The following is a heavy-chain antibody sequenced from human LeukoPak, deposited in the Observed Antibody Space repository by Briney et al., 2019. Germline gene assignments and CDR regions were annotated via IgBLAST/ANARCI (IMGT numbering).Heavy chain of an antibody. V-gene: IGHV4-34*01. CDR1: GGSFSGYY. J-gene: IGHJ4*02. CDR3: ARVRNYDYVWGSYRYLYYFDY. D-gene: IGHD3-16*02. Sequence: SETLSLTCAVYGGSFSGYYWSWIRQPPGKGLEWIGEINHSGSTNYNPSLKSRVTISVDKSKNQFSLKLSSVTAADTAVYYCARVRNYDYVWGSYRYLYYFDYWGQGTLVTVSS. CDR2: INHSGST.